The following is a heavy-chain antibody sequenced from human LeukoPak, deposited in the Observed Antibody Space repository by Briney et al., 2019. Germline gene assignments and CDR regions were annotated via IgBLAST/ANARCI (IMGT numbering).Heavy chain of an antibody. CDR3: ARDEIAVAAPFDY. V-gene: IGHV4-61*02. Sequence: SETLSLTCTVSGGSISSGSYYWSWIRQPAGKGLEWIGRIYTSGSTNYNPSLKSRVTISVDTSKNQFSLKLSSVTAADTAVYYCARDEIAVAAPFDYWGQGTLVTGSS. D-gene: IGHD6-19*01. CDR2: IYTSGST. CDR1: GGSISSGSYY. J-gene: IGHJ4*02.